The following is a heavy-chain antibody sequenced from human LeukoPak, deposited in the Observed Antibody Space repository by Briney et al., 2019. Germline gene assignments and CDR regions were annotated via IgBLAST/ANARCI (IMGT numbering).Heavy chain of an antibody. CDR1: GYTFSNYW. J-gene: IGHJ3*02. Sequence: GESLKISCKGSGYTFSNYWIAWVRQMPGKGLEWMGIVHPTNSDTTNSPSFQGQVTMSADKSLSTAYLHWSSLKAADTAIYYCARGRFDPRDAFDIWGQGTMVTVFS. D-gene: IGHD3-9*01. CDR3: ARGRFDPRDAFDI. CDR2: VHPTNSDT. V-gene: IGHV5-51*01.